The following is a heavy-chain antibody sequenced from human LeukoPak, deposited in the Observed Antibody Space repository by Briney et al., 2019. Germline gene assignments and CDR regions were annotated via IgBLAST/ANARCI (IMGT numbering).Heavy chain of an antibody. J-gene: IGHJ3*02. Sequence: SETLSLTCAVSGGSISSGGYSWSWIRQPPGKGLEWIGYIYHSGSTYYNPSPKSRVTISVDRSKNQFSLKLSSVTAADTAVYYCARDFVESDAFDIWGQGTMVTVSS. CDR2: IYHSGST. CDR3: ARDFVESDAFDI. V-gene: IGHV4-30-2*01. CDR1: GGSISSGGYS.